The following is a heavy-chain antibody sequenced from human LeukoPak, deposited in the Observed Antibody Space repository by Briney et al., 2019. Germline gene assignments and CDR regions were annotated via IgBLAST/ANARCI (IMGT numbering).Heavy chain of an antibody. V-gene: IGHV3-23*01. CDR1: GFTFSSYA. Sequence: GGSLRLSCAASGFTFSSYAMSWVRQAPGKGLEWVSAISGSGGSAYYADSVKGRFTISRDNSKNTLYLQMNSLRAEDTAVYYCANFEMATIESFDYWGQGTLVTVSS. D-gene: IGHD5-24*01. J-gene: IGHJ4*02. CDR2: ISGSGGSA. CDR3: ANFEMATIESFDY.